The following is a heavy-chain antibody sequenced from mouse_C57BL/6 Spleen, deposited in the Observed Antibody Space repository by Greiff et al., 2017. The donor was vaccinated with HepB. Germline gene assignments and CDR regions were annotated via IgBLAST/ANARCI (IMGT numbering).Heavy chain of an antibody. CDR1: GYTFTGYW. V-gene: IGHV1-9*01. Sequence: VQLQQSGAELMKPGASVKLSCKATGYTFTGYWIEWVKQRPGHGLEWIGEILPGSGSTNYNAKFKGKATFTADTSSTTAYMQLSSLTTEDSAIYYCARRGALPFDYWGQGTTLTGSS. CDR2: ILPGSGST. CDR3: ARRGALPFDY. J-gene: IGHJ2*01.